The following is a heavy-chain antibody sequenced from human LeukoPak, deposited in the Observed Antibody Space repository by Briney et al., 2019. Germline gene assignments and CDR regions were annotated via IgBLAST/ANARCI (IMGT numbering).Heavy chain of an antibody. CDR3: ARGYCGGDCYPGYPPKGWFDP. CDR1: GGSISSGDYY. V-gene: IGHV4-30-4*01. CDR2: IYYSGTT. D-gene: IGHD2-21*02. Sequence: SQTLSLTCTVSGGSISSGDYYWSWIRQAPGKGLECIGYIYYSGTTYYNPSLKSRVTISVDTSKNQFSLKLTSVTAADTAVYYCARGYCGGDCYPGYPPKGWFDPWGQGTLVTVSS. J-gene: IGHJ5*02.